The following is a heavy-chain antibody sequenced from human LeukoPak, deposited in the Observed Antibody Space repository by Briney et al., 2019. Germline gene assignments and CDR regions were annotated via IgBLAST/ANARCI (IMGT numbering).Heavy chain of an antibody. CDR2: INHSGST. J-gene: IGHJ3*02. CDR3: ARRGYSYGFGADAFDI. D-gene: IGHD5-18*01. CDR1: GGSFSGYY. V-gene: IGHV4-34*01. Sequence: SETLSLTCAVYGGSFSGYYWSWIRQPPGKGLEWIGEINHSGSTNYNPSLKSRVTISVDTSKNQFSLKLSSVTAADTAVYYCARRGYSYGFGADAFDIWGQGTMVTVSS.